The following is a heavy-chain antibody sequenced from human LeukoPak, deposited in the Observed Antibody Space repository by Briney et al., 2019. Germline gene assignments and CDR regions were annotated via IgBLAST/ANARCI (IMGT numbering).Heavy chain of an antibody. J-gene: IGHJ6*03. V-gene: IGHV1-8*03. CDR3: ARVTTKQQWLVRYYYYYMDV. Sequence: EASVKVSCKASGYTFTSYDINWVRQATGQGLEWMGWMNPNSGNTGYAQKFRGRVTITRNTSISTAYMELSSLRSEDTAVYYCARVTTKQQWLVRYYYYYMDVWGKGTTVTVSS. D-gene: IGHD6-19*01. CDR1: GYTFTSYD. CDR2: MNPNSGNT.